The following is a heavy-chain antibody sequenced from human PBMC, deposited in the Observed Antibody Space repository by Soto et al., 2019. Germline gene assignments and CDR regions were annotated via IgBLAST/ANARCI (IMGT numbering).Heavy chain of an antibody. D-gene: IGHD4-17*01. CDR3: ASGDYVIGAIDY. Sequence: QVQLQESGPGLVKPSQTLSLTCTVSGGSISSGGYYWSWIRQHPGKGLEWIGYIYYSGSTYYNPSLKSRVTISVDASKNQFSLKLSSVTAADTAVYYCASGDYVIGAIDYWGQGTLVTVSS. V-gene: IGHV4-31*03. CDR2: IYYSGST. J-gene: IGHJ4*02. CDR1: GGSISSGGYY.